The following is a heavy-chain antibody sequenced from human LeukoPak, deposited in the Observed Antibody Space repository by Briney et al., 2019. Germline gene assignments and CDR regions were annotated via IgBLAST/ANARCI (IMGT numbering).Heavy chain of an antibody. Sequence: GGSLRLSCAAAGFTVSTSAMSWVRQAPGRGLEWVSGISGSGGGTYYADSVKGRFSISRDISKNTLYLQMNSLRAEDTAIYYCAKDGKTRNWNYFQAKPVYWGQGTLVTVSS. J-gene: IGHJ4*02. CDR3: AKDGKTRNWNYFQAKPVY. V-gene: IGHV3-23*01. CDR2: ISGSGGGT. D-gene: IGHD1-7*01. CDR1: GFTVSTSA.